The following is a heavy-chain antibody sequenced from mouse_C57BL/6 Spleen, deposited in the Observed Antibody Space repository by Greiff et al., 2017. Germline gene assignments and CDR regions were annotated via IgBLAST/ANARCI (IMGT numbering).Heavy chain of an antibody. CDR2: IDPEPGGT. CDR1: GYTFTDYE. V-gene: IGHV1-15*01. CDR3: LYGNYITWFAY. J-gene: IGHJ3*01. D-gene: IGHD2-1*01. Sequence: QVQLQQSGAELVRPGASVTLSCKASGYTFTDYEMHWVKQTPVHGLAWIGAIDPEPGGTAYNQKFKCKAILTADKSSSTAYMALRSLTSEDSAVYYCLYGNYITWFAYWGQGTLVTVSA.